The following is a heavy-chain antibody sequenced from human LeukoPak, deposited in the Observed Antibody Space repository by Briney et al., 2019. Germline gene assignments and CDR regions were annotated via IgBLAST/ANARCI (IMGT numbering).Heavy chain of an antibody. CDR1: GGSFSGYY. Sequence: PSETLSLTCAVYGGSFSGYYWSWIRQPPGKGLEWIGSIYYSGSTYYNTSLKSRVTISVDTSKNQFSLKLSSVTAADTAVYYCAGLRPHYSNYDLGYFDYWGQGTLVTVSS. J-gene: IGHJ4*02. CDR2: IYYSGST. V-gene: IGHV4-34*01. D-gene: IGHD4-11*01. CDR3: AGLRPHYSNYDLGYFDY.